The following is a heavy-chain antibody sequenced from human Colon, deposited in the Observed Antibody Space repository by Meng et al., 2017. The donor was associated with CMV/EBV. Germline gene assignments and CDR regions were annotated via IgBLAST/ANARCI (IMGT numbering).Heavy chain of an antibody. D-gene: IGHD1-26*01. CDR1: GFPFSNYY. V-gene: IGHV3-11*04. J-gene: IGHJ4*02. Sequence: GGSLRLSCAASGFPFSNYYMSWIRLAPGKGLEWISYISGDGSDLFYGDSVRGRFTISRDNAKNSLYLQMNTLRAEDTAVYYCAKDVGFRVSYYGFSDSWGQGTLVTVSS. CDR3: AKDVGFRVSYYGFSDS. CDR2: ISGDGSDL.